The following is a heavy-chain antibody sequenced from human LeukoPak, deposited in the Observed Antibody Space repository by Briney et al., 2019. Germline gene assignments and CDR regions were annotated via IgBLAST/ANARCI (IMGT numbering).Heavy chain of an antibody. J-gene: IGHJ4*02. Sequence: GESLKISCKGSGYSFTSYWIGWVRQTPGKGLEWMGIIYPGDSDTRYSPSFQGQVTISADKSISTAYLQWSSLKASDTAMYYCARRPDYGGYGYYFDYWGQGTLVTVSS. D-gene: IGHD4-23*01. CDR1: GYSFTSYW. V-gene: IGHV5-51*01. CDR2: IYPGDSDT. CDR3: ARRPDYGGYGYYFDY.